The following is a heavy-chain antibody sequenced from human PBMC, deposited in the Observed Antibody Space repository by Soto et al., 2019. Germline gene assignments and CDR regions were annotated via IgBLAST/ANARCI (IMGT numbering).Heavy chain of an antibody. D-gene: IGHD1-20*01. CDR2: IIPLLGIT. CDR3: ARDPISITGPTSSEAFQN. Sequence: QAQLMQSVAEVKKPGSSVKVSCKASGCTFSGYAINWVRQAPGQGLEWMGGIIPLLGITDYGQKFQGRITSAADESTGTAYMDLRGRRSEDTAVYYCARDPISITGPTSSEAFQNWDQGNLVSGSS. J-gene: IGHJ1*01. CDR1: GCTFSGYA. V-gene: IGHV1-69*01.